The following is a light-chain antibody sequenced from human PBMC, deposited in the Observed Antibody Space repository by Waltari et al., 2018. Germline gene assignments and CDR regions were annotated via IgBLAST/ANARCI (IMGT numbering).Light chain of an antibody. CDR2: AAS. V-gene: IGKV3-20*01. CDR3: RHYDNWPLA. J-gene: IGKJ1*01. Sequence: EIVFPHSPGTLSLSPGDRATLPCRASRSVTGNYLAWSQHKPGQAPIPLIYAASNTPAGVPDRFSGSGSRTDFTLIISRLEPEDFAVYYSRHYDNWPLAFGQGTKVEIK. CDR1: RSVTGNY.